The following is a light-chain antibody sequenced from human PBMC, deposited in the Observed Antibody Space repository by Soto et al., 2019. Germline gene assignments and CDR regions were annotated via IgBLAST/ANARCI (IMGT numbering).Light chain of an antibody. CDR1: QRVDDSH. Sequence: EIVMTQSPATLSVSPGARATPSCKSSQRVDDSHLAWYQLRPGQAPRLLIYGASTRATGIPDRFSGSGAGTDFSLTIRGLKPEDFAVYYCQQYRMSPNTFGQGTRLEI. V-gene: IGKV3-20*01. CDR2: GAS. J-gene: IGKJ5*01. CDR3: QQYRMSPNT.